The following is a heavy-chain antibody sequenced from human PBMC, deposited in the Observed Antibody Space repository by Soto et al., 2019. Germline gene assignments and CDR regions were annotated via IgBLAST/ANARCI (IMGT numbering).Heavy chain of an antibody. D-gene: IGHD6-19*01. Sequence: GVSLRLSCAASGFTLSSYAMSWVRQAPGKGLEWVSIMSGSGGTTFYADSVKGRFTISRADSNNTVYLQMNSLRDEDTALYYCARGTGGSSAWRPLDRWGQGTLVTVSS. CDR3: ARGTGGSSAWRPLDR. V-gene: IGHV3-23*01. CDR1: GFTLSSYA. J-gene: IGHJ5*02. CDR2: MSGSGGTT.